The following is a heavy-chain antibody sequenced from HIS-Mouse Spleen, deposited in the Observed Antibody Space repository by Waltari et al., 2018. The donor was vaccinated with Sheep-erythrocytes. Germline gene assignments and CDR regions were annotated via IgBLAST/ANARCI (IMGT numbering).Heavy chain of an antibody. CDR2: IKPSRGGT. J-gene: IGHJ1*01. CDR1: GYTFTGYY. D-gene: IGHD1-20*01. Sequence: QVQLVQSGAEVKKPGASVKVSCKASGYTFTGYYMHWVRQAPGQGLELMGRIKPSRGGTNTAQKLQGRVTMTRDTSISTAYMELSRLRSDDTAVYYCARVESMTGTGYFQHWGQGTLVTVSS. CDR3: ARVESMTGTGYFQH. V-gene: IGHV1-2*02.